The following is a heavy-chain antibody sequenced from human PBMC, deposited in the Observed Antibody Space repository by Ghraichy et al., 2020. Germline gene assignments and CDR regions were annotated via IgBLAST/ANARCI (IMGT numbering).Heavy chain of an antibody. CDR3: TRDYGGHSGIGGWFDP. V-gene: IGHV3-33*01. Sequence: GGSLRLSCAASGFTFSAYGMHWVRQAPGKGLEWVANIWHDVSKKYYADSVKGRFAISRDYSKNTLYLQMNSVRAEDTAVYYCTRDYGGHSGIGGWFDPWGQGTLVTVSS. CDR1: GFTFSAYG. D-gene: IGHD4-23*01. J-gene: IGHJ5*02. CDR2: IWHDVSKK.